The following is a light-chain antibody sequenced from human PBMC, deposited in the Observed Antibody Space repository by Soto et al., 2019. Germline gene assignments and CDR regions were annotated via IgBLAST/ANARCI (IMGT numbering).Light chain of an antibody. Sequence: QAVVTQEPSLTVSPGGTVTLTCGSSTGAVTSGQYPYWFQQKPGQAPRTLIYDTTNKHSWTPARFSGSLLGGKAALTLSGAQPEDEAEYYCLLSYSGARSYVFGTGTKVTVL. CDR2: DTT. CDR3: LLSYSGARSYV. J-gene: IGLJ1*01. V-gene: IGLV7-46*01. CDR1: TGAVTSGQY.